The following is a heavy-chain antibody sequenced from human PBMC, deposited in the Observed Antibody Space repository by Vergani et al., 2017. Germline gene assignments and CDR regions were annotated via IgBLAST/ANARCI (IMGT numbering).Heavy chain of an antibody. V-gene: IGHV4-30-2*01. D-gene: IGHD3-10*01. CDR1: GGSISSGGYS. CDR2: IYHSGST. Sequence: QLQLQESGSGLVKPSQTLSLTCAVSGGSISSGGYSWSWIRQPPGKGLEWIGYIYHSGSTYYNPSLKSRVTISVDTSKNQFSLKLSSVTAADTAVYYCARVLGYYGSGSYNDYWGQGTLVTVSS. J-gene: IGHJ4*02. CDR3: ARVLGYYGSGSYNDY.